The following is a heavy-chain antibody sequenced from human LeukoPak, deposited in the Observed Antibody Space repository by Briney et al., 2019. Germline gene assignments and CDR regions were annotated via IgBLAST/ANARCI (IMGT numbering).Heavy chain of an antibody. Sequence: GGSLRLSCVTSGFFFNSYWMSWVRQAPGKGLEWVANENQDGSEIYYVDSVKGRFTISRDNSKNTLYLQMNSLRAEDTAVYYCASESGSGWYGLDYWGQGTLVTVSS. CDR1: GFFFNSYW. J-gene: IGHJ4*02. V-gene: IGHV3-7*01. CDR3: ASESGSGWYGLDY. CDR2: ENQDGSEI. D-gene: IGHD6-19*01.